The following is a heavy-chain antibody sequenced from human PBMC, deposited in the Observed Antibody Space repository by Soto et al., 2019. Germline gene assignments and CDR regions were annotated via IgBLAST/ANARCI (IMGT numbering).Heavy chain of an antibody. Sequence: ASVKVSCKVSGYTLTELSMHWVRQAPGKGLEWMGGFDPEDGETIYAQKFQGRVTMTEDTSTDTAYMELSSLRSEDTAVYYCATTDRGGVTGTTYYYYYGMDVWGQGTTVTVSS. CDR3: ATTDRGGVTGTTYYYYYGMDV. V-gene: IGHV1-24*01. CDR2: FDPEDGET. CDR1: GYTLTELS. D-gene: IGHD1-7*01. J-gene: IGHJ6*02.